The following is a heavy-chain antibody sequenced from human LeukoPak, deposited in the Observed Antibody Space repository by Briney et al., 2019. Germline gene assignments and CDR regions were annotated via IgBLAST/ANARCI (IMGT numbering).Heavy chain of an antibody. CDR2: IYYSGST. V-gene: IGHV4-39*01. D-gene: IGHD3-10*01. Sequence: PSETLSLTCTVSGGSISSSSYYWGWIRQPPGKGLEWIGSIYYSGSTYYNPSLKSRVTISVDTSKNQFSLKLSSVTAADTAVYYCASKLWFGELPYYNYWGQGTLVTVSS. CDR1: GGSISSSSYY. CDR3: ASKLWFGELPYYNY. J-gene: IGHJ4*02.